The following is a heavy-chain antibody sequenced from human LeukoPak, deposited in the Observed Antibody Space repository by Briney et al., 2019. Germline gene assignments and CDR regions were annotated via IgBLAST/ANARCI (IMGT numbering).Heavy chain of an antibody. CDR2: INHSGST. D-gene: IGHD2-2*01. Sequence: SETLSLTCAVYGGSFSGYYWSWIRQPPGKGLEWIGEINHSGSTNYNPSLKSRVTISVDTSKNQFSLKLSSVTAADTAVYYCARGVVPAAKNDYWGQGTLVTVSS. V-gene: IGHV4-34*01. CDR1: GGSFSGYY. CDR3: ARGVVPAAKNDY. J-gene: IGHJ4*02.